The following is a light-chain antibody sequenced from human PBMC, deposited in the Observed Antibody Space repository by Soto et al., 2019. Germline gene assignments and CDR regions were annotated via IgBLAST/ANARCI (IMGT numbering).Light chain of an antibody. Sequence: DMMMTQSQDSLSVYPGERPALSCITSQSVSSNFAWYQQKPGQAPRLLIYGASTRASGIPARFSGSGCGTEFTLTISSLQSEDFAVYYCQQYNNWPTWTFGQGTKVDIK. V-gene: IGKV3-15*01. CDR2: GAS. J-gene: IGKJ1*01. CDR1: QSVSSN. CDR3: QQYNNWPTWT.